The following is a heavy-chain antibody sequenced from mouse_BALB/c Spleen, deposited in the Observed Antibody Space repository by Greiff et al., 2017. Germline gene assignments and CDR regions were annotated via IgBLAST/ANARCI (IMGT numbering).Heavy chain of an antibody. CDR2: IDPENGDP. CDR1: GFNIKDYY. V-gene: IGHV14-4*02. Sequence: VQLQQSGAELVRSGASVKLSCTASGFNIKDYYMHWVKQRPEQGLEWIGWIDPENGDPEYAPKFQGKATMTADTSSNTAYLQLSSLTSEDTAVYYCKRDYDDLFDYWGQGTTLTGSA. J-gene: IGHJ2*01. D-gene: IGHD2-4*01. CDR3: KRDYDDLFDY.